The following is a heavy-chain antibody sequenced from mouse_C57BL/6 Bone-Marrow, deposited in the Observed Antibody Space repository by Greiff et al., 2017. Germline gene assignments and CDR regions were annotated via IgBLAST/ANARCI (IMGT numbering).Heavy chain of an antibody. D-gene: IGHD2-3*01. CDR2: INPNNGGT. CDR1: GYTFTDYN. Sequence: EVQLQQSGPELVKPGASVKMSCKASGYTFTDYNMHWVKQSHGKSLEWIGYINPNNGGTSYNQKFKGKATLTVNKSSSTAYMELLSLTSEDSAVYYCAMRWLLLYFDVWGTGTTVTVSS. CDR3: AMRWLLLYFDV. J-gene: IGHJ1*03. V-gene: IGHV1-22*01.